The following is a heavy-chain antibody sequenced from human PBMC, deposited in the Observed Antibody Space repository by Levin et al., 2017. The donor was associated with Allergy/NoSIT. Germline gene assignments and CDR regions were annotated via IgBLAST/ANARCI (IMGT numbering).Heavy chain of an antibody. J-gene: IGHJ6*02. V-gene: IGHV4-34*01. Sequence: SETLSLTCAVYGGSFSGYYWSWIRQPPGKGLEWIGEINHSGSTNYNPSLKSRVTISVDTSKNQFSLKLSSVTAADTAVYYCATGPPVVAVAGRFPYMDVWGQGTTVTVSS. CDR1: GGSFSGYY. CDR2: INHSGST. D-gene: IGHD6-19*01. CDR3: ATGPPVVAVAGRFPYMDV.